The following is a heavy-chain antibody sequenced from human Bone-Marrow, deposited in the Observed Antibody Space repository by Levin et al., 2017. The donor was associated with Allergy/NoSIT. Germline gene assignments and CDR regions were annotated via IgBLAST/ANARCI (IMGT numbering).Heavy chain of an antibody. V-gene: IGHV3-21*01. J-gene: IGHJ6*03. CDR3: AREMGYFDWLFPPSGVAGYYYYMDV. Sequence: PGGSLRLSCAASGFTFSSYSMNWVRQAPGKGLEWVSSISSSSSYIYYADSVKGRFTISRDNAKNSLYLQMNSLRAEDTAVYYCAREMGYFDWLFPPSGVAGYYYYMDVWGKGTTVTVSS. CDR1: GFTFSSYS. CDR2: ISSSSSYI. D-gene: IGHD3-9*01.